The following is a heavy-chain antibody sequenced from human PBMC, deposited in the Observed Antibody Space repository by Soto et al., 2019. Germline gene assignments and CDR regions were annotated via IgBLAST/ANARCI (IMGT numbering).Heavy chain of an antibody. CDR1: GGSVNSGSYY. D-gene: IGHD4-17*01. CDR3: SRVDGDYRTDY. CDR2: VYFNGFT. Sequence: QVQLQESGPGLVKPSETLSLTCAVSGGSVNSGSYYWTWIRQPPGKGLEWIGFVYFNGFTKYNPSLESRITMSVDTSKNQFSLKLRSMTAADTAVYFSSRVDGDYRTDYGGQGTLVTVSS. V-gene: IGHV4-61*01. J-gene: IGHJ4*02.